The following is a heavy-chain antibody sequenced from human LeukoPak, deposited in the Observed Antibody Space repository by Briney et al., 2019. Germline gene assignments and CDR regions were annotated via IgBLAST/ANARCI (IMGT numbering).Heavy chain of an antibody. CDR3: ARVAGYDSSGYYGSGFDY. CDR2: IYTSGST. CDR1: GGSISSSSYF. D-gene: IGHD3-22*01. V-gene: IGHV4-61*02. J-gene: IGHJ4*02. Sequence: SETLSLTCTVSGGSISSSSYFWGWIRQPAGKGLEWIGRIYTSGSTNYNPSLKSRVTISVDTSKNQFSLKLSSVTAADTAVYYCARVAGYDSSGYYGSGFDYWGQGTLVTVSS.